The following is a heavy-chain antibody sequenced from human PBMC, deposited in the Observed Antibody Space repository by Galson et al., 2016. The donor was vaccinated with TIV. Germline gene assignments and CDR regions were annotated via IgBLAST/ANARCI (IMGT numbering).Heavy chain of an antibody. CDR1: GYSFSNYW. J-gene: IGHJ3*01. CDR3: ARRHPLHTAETGAFSF. CDR2: IDVSDSYT. Sequence: QSGAEVKKPGESLKISCKGSGYSFSNYWINWVRQMPGKGLEWMGRIDVSDSYTNYSPSFRGHVTISADKAIGAAYLNWSSLKASDTAIYYCARRHPLHTAETGAFSFWGQGTMVTVSS. V-gene: IGHV5-10-1*01. D-gene: IGHD5-18*01.